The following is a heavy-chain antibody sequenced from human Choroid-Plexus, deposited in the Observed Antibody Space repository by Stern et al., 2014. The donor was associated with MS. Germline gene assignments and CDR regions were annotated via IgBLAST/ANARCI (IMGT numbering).Heavy chain of an antibody. J-gene: IGHJ5*02. V-gene: IGHV3-30*18. Sequence: VQLLESGGGVVQPGRPLRLSCVASGFTFGSCAMHWVRQAPGKGLEWVAGVSYDGSNKYYADSVKGRFTISRANSQNTLYMQMSSLRPEDTAVYYCAKDLQYLTYFFDHWGQGSLVTVSS. CDR1: GFTFGSCA. CDR3: AKDLQYLTYFFDH. D-gene: IGHD2/OR15-2a*01. CDR2: VSYDGSNK.